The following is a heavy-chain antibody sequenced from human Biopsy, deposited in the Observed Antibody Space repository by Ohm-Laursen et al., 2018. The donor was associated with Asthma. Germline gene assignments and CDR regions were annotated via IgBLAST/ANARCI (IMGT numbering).Heavy chain of an antibody. CDR2: IYYSGCT. CDR1: GGSINIGDYY. Sequence: TLSLTCTVSGGSINIGDYYWSWIRQHPVKGLEWIGYIYYSGCTYYNPSLKSRVSISLDTSKNQFALSLISVTAADTAVYYCARTTYGDDGFDPWGQGTLVTVSS. D-gene: IGHD4-17*01. V-gene: IGHV4-31*03. CDR3: ARTTYGDDGFDP. J-gene: IGHJ5*02.